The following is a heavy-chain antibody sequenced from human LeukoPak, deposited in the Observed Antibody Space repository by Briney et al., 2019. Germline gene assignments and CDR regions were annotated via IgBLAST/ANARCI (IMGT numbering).Heavy chain of an antibody. J-gene: IGHJ4*02. CDR1: GGSFSGYY. CDR2: INHSGST. V-gene: IGHV4-34*01. D-gene: IGHD5-12*01. Sequence: PSETLSLTCAVYGGSFSGYYWSWIRQPPGKGLEWIGGINHSGSTNYNPSLKSRVTISVDTSKNQFSLKLSSVTAADTAVYYCASGVAFDYWGQGTLVTVSS. CDR3: ASGVAFDY.